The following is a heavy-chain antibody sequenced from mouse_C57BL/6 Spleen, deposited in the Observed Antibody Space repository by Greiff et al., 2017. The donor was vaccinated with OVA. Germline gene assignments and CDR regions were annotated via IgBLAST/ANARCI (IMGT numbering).Heavy chain of an antibody. CDR3: ARHYYGSVYAMDY. D-gene: IGHD1-1*01. J-gene: IGHJ4*01. CDR1: GFTFSDYY. Sequence: EVQGVESGGGLVQPGGSLKLSCAASGFTFSDYYMYWVRQTPEKRLEWVAYISNGGGSTYYPETVKGRFTISRDHATNTLYLPMSRLKSEDTAMYYCARHYYGSVYAMDYWGQGTSVTVSS. CDR2: ISNGGGST. V-gene: IGHV5-12*01.